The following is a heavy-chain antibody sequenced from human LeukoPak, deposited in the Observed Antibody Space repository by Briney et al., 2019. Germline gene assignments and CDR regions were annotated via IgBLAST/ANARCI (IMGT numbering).Heavy chain of an antibody. J-gene: IGHJ3*01. CDR3: AKFPSYDSSGHDGFDV. CDR2: TSGSGGTK. CDR1: GFIFKNHA. Sequence: PGGSLRLSCAASGFIFKNHAMRWVRQAPGKGLEWVSATSGSGGTKFYADSVKGRFTISRDNSKDTLYLQMNSLRAEDTAIYYCAKFPSYDSSGHDGFDVWGQGTRVTVSS. D-gene: IGHD3-22*01. V-gene: IGHV3-23*01.